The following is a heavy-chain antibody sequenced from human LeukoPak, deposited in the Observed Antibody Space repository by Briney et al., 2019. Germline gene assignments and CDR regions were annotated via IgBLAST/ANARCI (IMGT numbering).Heavy chain of an antibody. D-gene: IGHD3-16*01. CDR3: ARDFWGGPFDY. CDR1: GGSISSGGYS. J-gene: IGHJ4*02. V-gene: IGHV4-30-2*01. CDR2: IYHSGST. Sequence: SETLSLTCAVSGGSISSGGYSWSWIRQPPGKGLEWIGYIYHSGSTYYNPSLQSRVTLSVDRSKNQFSLKLSSVTAADTAVYYCARDFWGGPFDYWGQGTLVTVSS.